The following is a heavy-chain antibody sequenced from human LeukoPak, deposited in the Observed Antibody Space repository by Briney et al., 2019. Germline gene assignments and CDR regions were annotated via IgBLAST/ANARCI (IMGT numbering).Heavy chain of an antibody. CDR1: GFTFSSYG. V-gene: IGHV3-30*18. J-gene: IGHJ4*02. CDR2: ISYDGSNK. D-gene: IGHD3-22*01. Sequence: GGSLRLSCAASGFTFSSYGMHWVRQAPGKGLEWVAVISYDGSNKYYADSVKGRFTTSRDNSKNTLYLQMNSLRAEDTAVYYCAKAIVYYYDSSGLDYWGQGTLVTVSS. CDR3: AKAIVYYYDSSGLDY.